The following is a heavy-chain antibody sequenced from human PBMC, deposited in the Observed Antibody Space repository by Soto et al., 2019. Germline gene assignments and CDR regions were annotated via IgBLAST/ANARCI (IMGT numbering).Heavy chain of an antibody. J-gene: IGHJ6*02. CDR1: GGTFSSYA. V-gene: IGHV1-69*13. CDR2: IIPIFGTA. CDR3: ARVYCGGDCYSDYYYGMDV. Sequence: SVKVACKASGGTFSSYAISWVRQAPGQGLEWMGGIIPIFGTANYAQKFQGRVTITADESTSTAYMELSSLRSEDTAVYYCARVYCGGDCYSDYYYGMDVWGQGTTVTVSS. D-gene: IGHD2-21*02.